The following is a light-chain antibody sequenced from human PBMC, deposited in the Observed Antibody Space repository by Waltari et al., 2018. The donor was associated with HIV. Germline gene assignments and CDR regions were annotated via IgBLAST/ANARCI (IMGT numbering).Light chain of an antibody. CDR2: DKN. V-gene: IGLV3-19*01. J-gene: IGLJ3*02. Sequence: SSELTQDPAVSVALGQTVTITCQGDSLSNYYASWHQQKPGQAPILVISDKNTRPSGIPDRFSGSTSGNTASLTITGSQAEDEADYYCASRDNNGKRVLFGGGTKVTVL. CDR1: SLSNYY. CDR3: ASRDNNGKRVL.